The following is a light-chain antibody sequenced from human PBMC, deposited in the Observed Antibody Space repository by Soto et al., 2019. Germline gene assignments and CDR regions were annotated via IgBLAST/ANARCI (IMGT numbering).Light chain of an antibody. Sequence: ETVLTQSPCTLSLSPGERATLSCRASQTIRSNYLAWYRQTPGQAPRLLIYGASNRATGIADRFSCSGSGTEFTLIISRLEPEDYALDYCQQYGSSPSTFGKGTKVEIK. J-gene: IGKJ1*01. CDR3: QQYGSSPST. V-gene: IGKV3-20*01. CDR2: GAS. CDR1: QTIRSNY.